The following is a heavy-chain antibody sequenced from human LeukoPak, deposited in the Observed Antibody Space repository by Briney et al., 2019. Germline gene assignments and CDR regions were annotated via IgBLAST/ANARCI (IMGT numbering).Heavy chain of an antibody. J-gene: IGHJ4*02. CDR2: ISHSGST. CDR1: GGSFSGYY. D-gene: IGHD6-13*01. V-gene: IGHV4-34*01. Sequence: PWETLSLTCAVSGGSFSGYYWSWIRQPPGKGLEWIGEISHSGSTNYKPSLKSRVTISVDTSKNQVSLKLSSVTAADTAVYYCARVPAAGTGPDYWGQGTLVTVSS. CDR3: ARVPAAGTGPDY.